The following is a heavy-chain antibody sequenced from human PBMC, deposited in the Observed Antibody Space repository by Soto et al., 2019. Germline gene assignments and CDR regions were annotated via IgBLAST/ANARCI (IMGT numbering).Heavy chain of an antibody. D-gene: IGHD4-17*01. CDR2: IYYSGST. CDR3: ARSYGDSNDAFDI. J-gene: IGHJ3*02. V-gene: IGHV4-39*01. CDR1: GGSISSSSYY. Sequence: SETLSLTCTVSGGSISSSSYYWGWIRQPPGKGLEWIGSIYYSGSTYYNPSLKSRVTISVDTSKNQFSLKLSSVTAADTAAYYCARSYGDSNDAFDIWGQGTMVTVSS.